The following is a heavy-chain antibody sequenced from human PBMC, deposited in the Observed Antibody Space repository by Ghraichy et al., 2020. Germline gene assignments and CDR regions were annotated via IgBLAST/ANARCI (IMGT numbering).Heavy chain of an antibody. V-gene: IGHV4-59*12. CDR1: GGSLSGYH. Sequence: SETLSLTCTVSGGSLSGYHWSWIRQSPGKGLEWIGYIFDSGTTAYNPFLKSRVTMSVDTSKNQFSLKLTSVTAADTAVYYCVRDISGTYSGADHWGQGTLVTVSS. J-gene: IGHJ4*02. CDR3: VRDISGTYSGADH. D-gene: IGHD1-26*01. CDR2: IFDSGTT.